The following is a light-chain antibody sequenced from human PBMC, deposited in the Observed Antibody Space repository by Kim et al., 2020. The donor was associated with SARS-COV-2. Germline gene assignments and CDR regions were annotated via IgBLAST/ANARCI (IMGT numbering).Light chain of an antibody. J-gene: IGKJ1*01. CDR3: QQSYTTPWT. CDR2: SAS. Sequence: ASVGDRVSITCRASQTISKYLNWYQQKPGKVPKLLSYSASTLQSGVPSTFSGSGSGTDFTLTISSLQPEDFATYICQQSYTTPWTFGQGTKVDIK. CDR1: QTISKY. V-gene: IGKV1-39*01.